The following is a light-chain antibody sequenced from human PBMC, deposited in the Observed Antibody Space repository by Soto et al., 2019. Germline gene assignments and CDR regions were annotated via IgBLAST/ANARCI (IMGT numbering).Light chain of an antibody. V-gene: IGLV2-14*01. J-gene: IGLJ2*01. CDR2: EVS. Sequence: QSALTQPASVSGSHGQSITISCTGTSRDVGGYNYVSWYQQHPGKAPKLMIYEVSNRPSGVSNRFSGSKSDNTASLTISGLQAEDEANYYCSSYTSRSTLVFGGGTKLTVL. CDR1: SRDVGGYNY. CDR3: SSYTSRSTLV.